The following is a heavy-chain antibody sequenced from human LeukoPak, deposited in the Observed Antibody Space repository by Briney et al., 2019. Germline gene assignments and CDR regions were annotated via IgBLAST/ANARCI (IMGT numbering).Heavy chain of an antibody. J-gene: IGHJ6*02. V-gene: IGHV3-30*18. D-gene: IGHD2-21*02. Sequence: PGRSLRLSCAASGFTFSSYGMHWVRQAPGKGLEWVAVISYDGSNKYYADSVKGRFTISRDNSKNTLYLQMNSLRAEDTAVYYCAKEGREDGDCPYGMDVWGQGTTVTVSS. CDR1: GFTFSSYG. CDR2: ISYDGSNK. CDR3: AKEGREDGDCPYGMDV.